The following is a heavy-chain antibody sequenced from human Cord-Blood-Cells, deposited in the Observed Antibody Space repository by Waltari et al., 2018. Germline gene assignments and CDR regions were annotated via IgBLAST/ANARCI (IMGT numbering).Heavy chain of an antibody. J-gene: IGHJ5*02. Sequence: QVQLQESGPGLVKTSETLSPTRPVSGGPISSYYWSRIRPPAGKGLEWIGRIYTSGSTNYNPSLKSRVTMSVDTSKNQFSLKLSSVTAADTAVYYCARERIVGATGWFDPWGQGTLVTVSS. CDR3: ARERIVGATGWFDP. V-gene: IGHV4-4*07. CDR1: GGPISSYY. CDR2: IYTSGST. D-gene: IGHD1-26*01.